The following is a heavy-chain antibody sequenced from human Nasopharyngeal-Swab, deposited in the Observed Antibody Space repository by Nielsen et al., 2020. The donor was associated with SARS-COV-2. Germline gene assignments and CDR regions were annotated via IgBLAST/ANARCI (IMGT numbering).Heavy chain of an antibody. Sequence: ASVQVSCKASGYTFTSYGISWVRQAPGQGLEWMGWISAYNGNTNYAQKLQGRVTMTTDTSTSTAYMELRSLRSDDTAVYYCARVITGYSSSWYLYYFDYWGQGTLVTVSS. CDR3: ARVITGYSSSWYLYYFDY. J-gene: IGHJ4*02. CDR2: ISAYNGNT. V-gene: IGHV1-18*04. D-gene: IGHD6-13*01. CDR1: GYTFTSYG.